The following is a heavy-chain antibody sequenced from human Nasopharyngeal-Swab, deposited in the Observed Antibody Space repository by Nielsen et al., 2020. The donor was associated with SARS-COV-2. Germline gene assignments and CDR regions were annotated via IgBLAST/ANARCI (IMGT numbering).Heavy chain of an antibody. V-gene: IGHV2-5*02. D-gene: IGHD6-13*01. Sequence: WIRQRPGKALEWLALIYWDDDKRYSPSLKSRLTITKDTSKNQVVLTMTNMDPVDTATYYCASWYKSWGDYYMDVWGKGTTVTVS. CDR3: ASWYKSWGDYYMDV. CDR2: IYWDDDK. J-gene: IGHJ6*03.